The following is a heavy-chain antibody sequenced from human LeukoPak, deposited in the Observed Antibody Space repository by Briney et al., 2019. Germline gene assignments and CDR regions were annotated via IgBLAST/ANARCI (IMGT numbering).Heavy chain of an antibody. J-gene: IGHJ4*02. CDR2: ISTSSSYI. CDR3: ARDRKYYDSGGYYPYY. D-gene: IGHD3-22*01. V-gene: IGHV3-21*01. CDR1: GFTFSSYS. Sequence: PGGSLRLSCAASGFTFSSYSMSWVRQAPGKGLEWVSSISTSSSYIYYADSVKGRFTISRDNAKNSLFLQMNSLRAEDTAVYYCARDRKYYDSGGYYPYYWGQGTLVTVSS.